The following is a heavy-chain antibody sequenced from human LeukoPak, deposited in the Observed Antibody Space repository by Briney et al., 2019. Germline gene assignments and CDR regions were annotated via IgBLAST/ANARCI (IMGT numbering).Heavy chain of an antibody. D-gene: IGHD1-26*01. CDR3: ATVGGNYLNGFDI. CDR1: GYTFTNYD. CDR2: MNPNSGNT. Sequence: ASVKVSCKASGYTFTNYDINWVRQATGQGLEWMGWMNPNSGNTGYAQKFQGRVTITRNTSISTAYMELSSLRSGDTAVYYCATVGGNYLNGFDIWGQGTMVTVSS. V-gene: IGHV1-8*03. J-gene: IGHJ3*02.